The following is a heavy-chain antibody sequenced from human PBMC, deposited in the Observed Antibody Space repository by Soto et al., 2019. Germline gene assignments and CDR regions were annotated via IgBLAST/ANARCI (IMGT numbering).Heavy chain of an antibody. CDR3: TREIWGGPLDY. J-gene: IGHJ4*02. D-gene: IGHD3-16*01. V-gene: IGHV3-23*01. CDR1: GFTFSTYA. Sequence: GGSLRLSCAASGFTFSTYAMSWVRQAPGKGLEWVSTLSRSGTTYYADSVKRRFTISRDNSKNTLYLQMSSLRAEDTAIYYCTREIWGGPLDYWGQGTLVTVSS. CDR2: LSRSGTT.